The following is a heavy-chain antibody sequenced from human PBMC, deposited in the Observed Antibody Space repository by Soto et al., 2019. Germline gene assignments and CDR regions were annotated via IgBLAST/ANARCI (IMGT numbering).Heavy chain of an antibody. CDR1: GFTFSNAW. CDR3: TTDTND. J-gene: IGHJ4*02. V-gene: IGHV3-15*07. CDR2: IESKTDGGTT. D-gene: IGHD2-8*01. Sequence: EVQLVESGGGLVKPGGSLRLSCAASGFTFSNAWMNWVRQAPGKGLEWVGRIESKTDGGTTDYAAPVKGRFTISRDDSKNTLYLQMNSLKTEDTAVYYCTTDTNDWGQGTLVTVSS.